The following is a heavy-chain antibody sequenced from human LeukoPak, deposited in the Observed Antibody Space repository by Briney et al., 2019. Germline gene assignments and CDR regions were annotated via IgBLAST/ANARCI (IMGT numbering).Heavy chain of an antibody. D-gene: IGHD6-19*01. Sequence: SVKVSCKASGGTFSSYAISWVRQAPGQGLEWMGRIIPIFGTANYAQKFQGRVTITTDESTSTAYMELSSLRSEDTAVYYCARVSGYSSGWHPFDYWGQGTLVTVSS. CDR1: GGTFSSYA. CDR3: ARVSGYSSGWHPFDY. CDR2: IIPIFGTA. V-gene: IGHV1-69*05. J-gene: IGHJ4*02.